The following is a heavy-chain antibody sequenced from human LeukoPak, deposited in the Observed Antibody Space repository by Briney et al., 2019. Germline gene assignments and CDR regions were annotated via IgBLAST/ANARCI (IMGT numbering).Heavy chain of an antibody. Sequence: PSETLSVTCTVSGGSISSYYWSWIRQPPGKGLEWIAYIHYTGSTNYNPSLKSRVTISVDTSKNQFTLKLSSVTAADTAVYYCARDLRGSGYISNWYFDLWGRGTPVTVSS. J-gene: IGHJ2*01. V-gene: IGHV4-59*01. CDR1: GGSISSYY. CDR2: IHYTGST. CDR3: ARDLRGSGYISNWYFDL. D-gene: IGHD5-12*01.